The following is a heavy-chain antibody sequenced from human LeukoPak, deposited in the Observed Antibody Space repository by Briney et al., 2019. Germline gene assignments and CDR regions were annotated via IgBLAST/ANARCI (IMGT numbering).Heavy chain of an antibody. Sequence: ASVKVSCKASGYTFTSYGISWVRQAPGQGLEWMGWISAYNGNTNYAQKLKGRVTMTTDTSTSKAYMEMRSLRYDDTAVYYCARDPGKRATHIDRYYYGMDVWGQGTTVTVSS. J-gene: IGHJ6*02. V-gene: IGHV1-18*01. CDR2: ISAYNGNT. CDR3: ARDPGKRATHIDRYYYGMDV. CDR1: GYTFTSYG. D-gene: IGHD5-24*01.